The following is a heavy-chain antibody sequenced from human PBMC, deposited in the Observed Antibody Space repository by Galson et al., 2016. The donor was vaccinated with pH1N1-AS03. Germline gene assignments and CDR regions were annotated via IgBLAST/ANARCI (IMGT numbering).Heavy chain of an antibody. CDR1: GFTFSSYG. CDR3: AKDRVRLQVTESSAFYI. V-gene: IGHV3-30*02. D-gene: IGHD4-23*01. Sequence: SLRLSCAASGFTFSSYGLHWIRQAPGEGLEWVTFIRYDGSNTYYVDSVRGRFTISRDNSKNMLYLQMNSLRAEDSAAYYCAKDRVRLQVTESSAFYIWGQGTMVTVSS. J-gene: IGHJ3*02. CDR2: IRYDGSNT.